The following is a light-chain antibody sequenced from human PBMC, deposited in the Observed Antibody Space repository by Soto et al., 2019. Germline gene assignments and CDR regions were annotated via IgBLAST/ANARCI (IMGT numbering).Light chain of an antibody. V-gene: IGKV3-15*01. J-gene: IGKJ4*01. CDR3: EQDNNLPLT. CDR2: EAS. Sequence: EIVMTQAPATLSVSPGERATLSCRASQSVNSNLAWYQQKRGQAPRLLIYEASSRPTGIPARFSASGSGTEFTLTISSLHAEDFAVDYCEQDNNLPLTFGGGTNVEIK. CDR1: QSVNSN.